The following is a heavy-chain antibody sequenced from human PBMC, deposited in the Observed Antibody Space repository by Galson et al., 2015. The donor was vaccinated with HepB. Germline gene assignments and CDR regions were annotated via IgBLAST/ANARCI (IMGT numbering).Heavy chain of an antibody. V-gene: IGHV3-23*01. CDR1: GFSASSYA. J-gene: IGHJ4*02. Sequence: SLRLSCAASGFSASSYAMGWVRQAPGKGLEWVSGISGSGDSTYYADSVEGRFTISRDNSKNTLYLQMNSLRAEDTAVYYCAKDRYSRSTYFDFWGQGTPVIVSS. D-gene: IGHD6-6*01. CDR3: AKDRYSRSTYFDF. CDR2: ISGSGDST.